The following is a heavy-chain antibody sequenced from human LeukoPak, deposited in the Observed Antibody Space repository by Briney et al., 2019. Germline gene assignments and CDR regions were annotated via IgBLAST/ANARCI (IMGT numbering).Heavy chain of an antibody. CDR1: GFTFSSYW. CDR2: INTDGSST. D-gene: IGHD3-10*01. V-gene: IGHV3-74*01. CDR3: ARGGGQSFIIDY. J-gene: IGHJ4*02. Sequence: HAGRSLRLSCAASGFTFSSYWMHWVRKAPGKGLVWVSRINTDGSSTSYANSVKGRFTISRDNAKNTLYLQMNSLRAEDTAVYYCARGGGQSFIIDYWGQGTLVTVSS.